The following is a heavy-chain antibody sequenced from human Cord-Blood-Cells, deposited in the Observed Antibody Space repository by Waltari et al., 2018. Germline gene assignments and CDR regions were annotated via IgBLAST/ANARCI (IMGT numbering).Heavy chain of an antibody. CDR2: IYYSGST. CDR3: ARRLATIFGAVIGFDY. Sequence: QLQLQESGPGLVKPSETLSLTCTVSGGSISSSSYYWGWIRQPPGKGLGWIGCIYYSGSTYYNPAPKSRVTISVDTSKDQFSLKLSSVTAADTAVYYCARRLATIFGAVIGFDYWGQGTLVTVST. J-gene: IGHJ4*02. D-gene: IGHD3-3*01. V-gene: IGHV4-39*01. CDR1: GGSISSSSYY.